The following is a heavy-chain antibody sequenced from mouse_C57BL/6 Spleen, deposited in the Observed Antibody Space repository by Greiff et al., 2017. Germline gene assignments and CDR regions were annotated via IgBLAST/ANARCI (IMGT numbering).Heavy chain of an antibody. CDR2: IYPRSGNT. J-gene: IGHJ2*01. CDR3: ARAGYSYYFGY. CDR1: GYTFTSYG. Sequence: QVQLKESGAELARPGASVKLSCKASGYTFTSYGISWVKQRTGQGLEWIGEIYPRSGNTYYNEKFKGKATLTADKSSSTAYMELRSLTSEDSAVYFCARAGYSYYFGYWGQGTTLTVSS. V-gene: IGHV1-81*01. D-gene: IGHD2-3*01.